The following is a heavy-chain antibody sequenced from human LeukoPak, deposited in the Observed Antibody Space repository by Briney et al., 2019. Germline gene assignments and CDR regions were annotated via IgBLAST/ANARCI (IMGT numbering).Heavy chain of an antibody. V-gene: IGHV4-30-2*01. Sequence: PSQTLSLTCTVSGDSISSGGYYWSWIRQPPGKGLEWIGYIYHSGSTYYNPSLKSRVTISVDRSKNQFSLKLSSVTAADTAVYYCARDYLAARIFDYWGQGTLVTVSS. D-gene: IGHD6-6*01. CDR2: IYHSGST. CDR1: GDSISSGGYY. CDR3: ARDYLAARIFDY. J-gene: IGHJ4*02.